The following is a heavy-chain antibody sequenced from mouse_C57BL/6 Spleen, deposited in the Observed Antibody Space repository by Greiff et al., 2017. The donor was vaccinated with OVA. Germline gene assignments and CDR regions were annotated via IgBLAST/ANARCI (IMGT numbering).Heavy chain of an antibody. CDR1: GYTFTDYY. V-gene: IGHV1-77*01. Sequence: QVQLQQSGAELVKPGASVKISCKASGYTFTDYYINWVKQRPGQGLEWIGKIGPVSGSTYYNEKFKGKATLTADKSSSTAYMQLSSLTSEDSAVYFCARSNLSITTVVATDYFDYWGQGTTLTVSS. CDR2: IGPVSGST. D-gene: IGHD1-1*01. CDR3: ARSNLSITTVVATDYFDY. J-gene: IGHJ2*01.